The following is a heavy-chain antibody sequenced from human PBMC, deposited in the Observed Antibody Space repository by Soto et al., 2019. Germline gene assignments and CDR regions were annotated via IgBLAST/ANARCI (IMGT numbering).Heavy chain of an antibody. CDR3: ATEVWVYYDFWSGYSDY. CDR2: IKEDGSDM. J-gene: IGHJ4*02. V-gene: IGHV3-7*01. D-gene: IGHD3-3*01. Sequence: EVQLVESGGGLVQPGGSLRLSCAASGFTFSSFWMSWVRQAPGKGLEWVANIKEDGSDMYYVDSVTGRFTISRDNAKNSLYMQMNSLRAEQTAVYYCATEVWVYYDFWSGYSDYWGQGTLVTVSS. CDR1: GFTFSSFW.